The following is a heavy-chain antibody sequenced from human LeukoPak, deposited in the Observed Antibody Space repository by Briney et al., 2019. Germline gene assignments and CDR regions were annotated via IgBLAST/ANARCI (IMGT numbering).Heavy chain of an antibody. J-gene: IGHJ4*02. Sequence: GGSLRLSCAASGFTFSSYAMSWVRQAPGKGLEWVSAISGSGGSTYYADSVKGRFTISRDNPKNTLYLQMNSLRAEDTAVYYCAKDGFEYSSSLGENYFDYWGQGTLVTVSS. V-gene: IGHV3-23*01. CDR2: ISGSGGST. CDR1: GFTFSSYA. CDR3: AKDGFEYSSSLGENYFDY. D-gene: IGHD6-6*01.